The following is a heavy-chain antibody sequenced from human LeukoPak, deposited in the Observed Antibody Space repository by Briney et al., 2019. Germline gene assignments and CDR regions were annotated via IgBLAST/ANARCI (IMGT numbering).Heavy chain of an antibody. CDR3: ARDLTYYYDSSGYPSDDAFDI. CDR2: IYHSGST. Sequence: SETLSLTCTVSGYSISSGYYWGWIRQPPGKGLEWIGSIYHSGSTYYNPSLKSRVTISVDKSKNQFSLKLSSVTAADTAVYYCARDLTYYYDSSGYPSDDAFDIWGQGTMVTVSS. V-gene: IGHV4-38-2*02. CDR1: GYSISSGYY. D-gene: IGHD3-22*01. J-gene: IGHJ3*02.